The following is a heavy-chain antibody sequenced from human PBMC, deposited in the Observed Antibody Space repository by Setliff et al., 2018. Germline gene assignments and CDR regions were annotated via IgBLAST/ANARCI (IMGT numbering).Heavy chain of an antibody. Sequence: ASVKVSCKVSGYTLTELSMHWVRQAPGKGLEWMGGFDPEDGETIYAQKFQGRVTMTEDTSTDTAYMELSSLRSEDTAVYYCATVERVLRFLEWLSRAEYFQHWGQGTLVTLSS. J-gene: IGHJ1*01. CDR1: GYTLTELS. CDR2: FDPEDGET. V-gene: IGHV1-24*01. D-gene: IGHD3-3*01. CDR3: ATVERVLRFLEWLSRAEYFQH.